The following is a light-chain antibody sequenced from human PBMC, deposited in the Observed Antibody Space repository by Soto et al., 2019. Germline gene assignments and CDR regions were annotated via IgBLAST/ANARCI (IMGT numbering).Light chain of an antibody. CDR3: QQYETYSGT. J-gene: IGKJ3*01. CDR1: QIINTW. Sequence: DIQMTQSPSSLSASVGDRVTITCRASQIINTWLAWYQQKPGKALKLLIYRASNLVNGVPSRFSGSGSGTEFTLTISSLQPDDFSIYYCQQYETYSGTFGPGTKVDL. V-gene: IGKV1-5*03. CDR2: RAS.